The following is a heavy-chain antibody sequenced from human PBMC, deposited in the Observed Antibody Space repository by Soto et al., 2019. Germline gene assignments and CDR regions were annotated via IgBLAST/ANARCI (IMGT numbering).Heavy chain of an antibody. CDR1: GGSISTYY. D-gene: IGHD3-10*01. V-gene: IGHV4-59*01. CDR2: IYYTGST. J-gene: IGHJ4*02. CDR3: ASAHGGASLPY. Sequence: QVRLQESGPGLVKPSETLSLTCTVSGGSISTYYWTWIRQSPGKGLEWIGYIYYTGSTNYNPSLESRVITSLVTGKSQFSLKMNSVTAADTAVYYCASAHGGASLPYWGQGALVAVSS.